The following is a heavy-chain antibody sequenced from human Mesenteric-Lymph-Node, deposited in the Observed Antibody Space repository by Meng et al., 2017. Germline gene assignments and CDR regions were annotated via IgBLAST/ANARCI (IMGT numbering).Heavy chain of an antibody. CDR1: GFSFSTSS. V-gene: IGHV3-64*01. Sequence: GALRLSCEGSGFSFSTSSMHWVRQAPGKGLEYVSAISSDGHRIYYGNSVKGRFTISRDNSKNTLYLQMDNLRIEDTAVYYCAKWTGKTYNDYWGQGTLVTVSS. D-gene: IGHD3/OR15-3a*01. CDR3: AKWTGKTYNDY. J-gene: IGHJ4*02. CDR2: ISSDGHRI.